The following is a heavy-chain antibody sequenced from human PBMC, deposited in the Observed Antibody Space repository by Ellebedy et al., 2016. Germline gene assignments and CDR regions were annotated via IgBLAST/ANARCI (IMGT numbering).Heavy chain of an antibody. D-gene: IGHD6-6*01. V-gene: IGHV1-46*01. CDR2: INPSGGST. CDR1: GYTFTSYY. CDR3: ARGSKEWYSSSSRIWPLFDY. J-gene: IGHJ4*02. Sequence: ASVKVSCXASGYTFTSYYMHWVRQAPGQGLEWMGIINPSGGSTSYAQKFQGRVAMTRDTSTNTVYMELSSLRSEDTAVYYCARGSKEWYSSSSRIWPLFDYWGQGTLVTVSS.